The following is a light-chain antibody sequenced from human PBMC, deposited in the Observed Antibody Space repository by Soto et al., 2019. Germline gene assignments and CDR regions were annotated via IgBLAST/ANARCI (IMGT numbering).Light chain of an antibody. Sequence: QSVLTQPPSASGTPGQRVTISCSGSSSNIGSYYVYWFQQVPGTAPKLLIYKNNQRPSGYPARISAAKSGTSAFLVIGGFRAEDEAYYYCATWDDIVRGVFGGGTKLTVL. V-gene: IGLV1-47*01. CDR1: SSNIGSYY. CDR2: KNN. CDR3: ATWDDIVRGV. J-gene: IGLJ3*02.